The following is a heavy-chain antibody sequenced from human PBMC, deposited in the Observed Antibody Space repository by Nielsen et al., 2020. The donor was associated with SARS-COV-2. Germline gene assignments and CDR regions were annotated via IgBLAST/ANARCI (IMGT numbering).Heavy chain of an antibody. V-gene: IGHV4-4*02. J-gene: IGHJ6*02. CDR1: GGSISSSNW. CDR2: IYYSGST. CDR3: ASTGTTHYYYYGMDV. D-gene: IGHD1-7*01. Sequence: SETLSLTCAVSGGSISSSNWWSWVRQPPGKGLEWIGEIYYSGSTYYNPSLKSRVTISVDTSKNQFSLKLSSVTAADTAVYYCASTGTTHYYYYGMDVWGQGTTVTVSS.